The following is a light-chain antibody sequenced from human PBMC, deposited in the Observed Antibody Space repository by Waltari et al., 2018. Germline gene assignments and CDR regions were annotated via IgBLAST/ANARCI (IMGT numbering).Light chain of an antibody. V-gene: IGLV1-44*01. CDR3: AAWDDSLNGFWV. CDR1: SSNIGSNT. CDR2: DND. J-gene: IGLJ3*02. Sequence: QSVLTQPPSASGTPGQRVTISCSGSSSNIGSNTVNWYQQLPGTTPKLLIYDNDQRPPGVPDRFSGAKSGTSASLAISGLQSEDESDYYYAAWDDSLNGFWVFGGGTKLTVL.